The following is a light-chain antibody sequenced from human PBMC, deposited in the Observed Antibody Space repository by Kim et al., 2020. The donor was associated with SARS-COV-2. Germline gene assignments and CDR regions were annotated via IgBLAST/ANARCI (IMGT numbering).Light chain of an antibody. CDR3: SLFSDGGSV. CDR1: TGAVTSCNY. Sequence: PGGTVTLTCDSSTGAVTSCNYIYWFQQKPGQAPRTLIYDISKRHSWTPARFSGSLLGGKAALTLSGAQPEDEADFYCSLFSDGGSVFGGGTKLTVL. V-gene: IGLV7-46*01. J-gene: IGLJ2*01. CDR2: DIS.